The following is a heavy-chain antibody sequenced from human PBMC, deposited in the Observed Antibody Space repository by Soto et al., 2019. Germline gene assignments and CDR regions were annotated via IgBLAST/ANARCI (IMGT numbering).Heavy chain of an antibody. CDR2: IYGGGNGP. CDR3: SKMEGMDPWAYSFDN. CDR1: GFTFSDFA. Sequence: VQVLESGGGLVQPGGSLRLSCAATGFTFSDFAMSWVRQAPGKGLEWVSRIYGGGNGPHYADSVKGRVTMSRDNSNNTLYLQMISMRAEDTCVSYCSKMEGMDPWAYSFDNWRQGTLVTVSS. V-gene: IGHV3-23*01. D-gene: IGHD2-2*03. J-gene: IGHJ4*02.